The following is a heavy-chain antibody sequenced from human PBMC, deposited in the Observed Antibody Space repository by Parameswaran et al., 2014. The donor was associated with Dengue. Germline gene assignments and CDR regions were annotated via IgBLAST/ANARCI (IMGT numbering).Heavy chain of an antibody. CDR1: GFTVSSNY. J-gene: IGHJ4*02. V-gene: IGHV3-53*04. CDR2: IYSGGST. Sequence: LKISCAASGFTVSSNYMSWVRQAPGKGLEWVSVIYSGGSTYYADSVKGRFTISRHNSKNTLYLQMNSLRAEDTAVYYCARGTTYYDFWSGGYYFDYWGQGTLVTVSS. CDR3: ARGTTYYDFWSGGYYFDY. D-gene: IGHD3-3*01.